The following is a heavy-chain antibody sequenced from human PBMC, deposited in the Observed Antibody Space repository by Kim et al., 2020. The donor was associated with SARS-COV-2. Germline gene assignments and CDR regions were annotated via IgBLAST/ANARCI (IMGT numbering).Heavy chain of an antibody. J-gene: IGHJ4*02. CDR3: LGGYYFDY. Sequence: GNDNTKYSQKFQGRCTCTRDTSASTAYMEPSSLRSEDSAVYYCLGGYYFDYWGQGTLITVSS. V-gene: IGHV1-3*01. CDR2: GNDNT. D-gene: IGHD2-15*01.